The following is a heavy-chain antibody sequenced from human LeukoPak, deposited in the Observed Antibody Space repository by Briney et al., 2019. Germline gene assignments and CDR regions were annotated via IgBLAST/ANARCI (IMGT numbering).Heavy chain of an antibody. Sequence: ASVKVSCKSSGYTFTSYGISWVRQPPGQGLEWMGWISAYNGNTNYAQKLQGRGTMTTHTSTSTAYMELRSLRSDDTAVYYCARGYCSGGSCYGGHWFDPWGQGTLVTVSS. CDR2: ISAYNGNT. CDR1: GYTFTSYG. J-gene: IGHJ5*02. CDR3: ARGYCSGGSCYGGHWFDP. D-gene: IGHD2-15*01. V-gene: IGHV1-18*01.